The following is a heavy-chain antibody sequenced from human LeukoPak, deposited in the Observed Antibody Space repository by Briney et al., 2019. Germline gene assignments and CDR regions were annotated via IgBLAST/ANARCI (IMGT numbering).Heavy chain of an antibody. D-gene: IGHD3-9*01. CDR3: ASSSYDLLTGLGLTHDF. CDR1: GGSFSDYF. V-gene: IGHV4-34*01. J-gene: IGHJ4*02. CDR2: VHPSGRT. Sequence: PSETLSLTCAVYGGSFSDYFWSWIRQPPGKGLEWIGEVHPSGRTNYKSSLKSRLTIPVDTSKNQFSLSLSSVTAADTAVYFCASSSYDLLTGLGLTHDFWGQGTLVTVSS.